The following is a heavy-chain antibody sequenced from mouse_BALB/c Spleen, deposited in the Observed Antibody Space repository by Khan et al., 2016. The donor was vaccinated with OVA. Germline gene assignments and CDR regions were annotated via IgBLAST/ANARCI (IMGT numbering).Heavy chain of an antibody. CDR3: AHPSYDPRNFDV. Sequence: VQLQQSGAELVKPGASVKLSCTASGFNIKDTYMHWVKQRPEQGLEWIGRIAPANGNTKYDPKFQGKATIKADTSSNTAYLQLSSLTSEDTAGDYCAHPSYDPRNFDVWGAGTTVTVSS. D-gene: IGHD2-3*01. V-gene: IGHV14-3*02. CDR1: GFNIKDTY. CDR2: IAPANGNT. J-gene: IGHJ1*01.